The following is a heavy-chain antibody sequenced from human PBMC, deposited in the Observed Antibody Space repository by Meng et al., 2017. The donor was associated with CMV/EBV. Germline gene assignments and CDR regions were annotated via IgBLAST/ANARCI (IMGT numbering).Heavy chain of an antibody. V-gene: IGHV3-21*01. Sequence: SCKASGGTFSSYSMNWVRQAPGKGLEWVSSISSSSSYIYYADSVKGRFTISRDNAKNSLYLQMNSLRAEDTAVYYCARRDCSSTSCYNSYYYYGMDVWGQGTTVTVSS. CDR2: ISSSSSYI. D-gene: IGHD2-2*02. J-gene: IGHJ6*02. CDR3: ARRDCSSTSCYNSYYYYGMDV. CDR1: GGTFSSYS.